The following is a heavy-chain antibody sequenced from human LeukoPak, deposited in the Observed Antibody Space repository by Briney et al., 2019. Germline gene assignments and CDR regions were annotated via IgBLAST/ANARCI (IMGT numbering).Heavy chain of an antibody. D-gene: IGHD2-21*01. V-gene: IGHV3-21*01. Sequence: GGSLRLSCAACGYTLSSHSMNCVRQAPGRGLEWVSSISSSGSYIYYADSVRGRFTISRDNAKNSLCLQMTSLRAEDTAGYYCAIVSDFIPDSWGQGTLVTVSS. J-gene: IGHJ4*02. CDR3: AIVSDFIPDS. CDR2: ISSSGSYI. CDR1: GYTLSSHS.